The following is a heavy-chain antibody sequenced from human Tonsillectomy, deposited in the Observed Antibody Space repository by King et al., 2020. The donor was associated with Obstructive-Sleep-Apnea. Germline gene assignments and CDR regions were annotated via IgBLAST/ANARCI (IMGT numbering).Heavy chain of an antibody. J-gene: IGHJ4*02. Sequence: QLQESGPGLVKPSETLSLTCTVSGGSISSYYWSWIRQPPGKGLEWIGYIYYRGSTNYNPSLKSRVTISVDTSKNQFSLKLSSVTAADTAVYYCAWTLGGSSGYLYWGQGTLVTVS. CDR2: IYYRGST. V-gene: IGHV4-59*01. CDR3: AWTLGGSSGYLY. CDR1: GGSISSYY. D-gene: IGHD3-22*01.